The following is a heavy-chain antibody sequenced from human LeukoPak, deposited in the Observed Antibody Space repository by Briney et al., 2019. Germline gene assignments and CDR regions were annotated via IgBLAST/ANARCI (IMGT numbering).Heavy chain of an antibody. V-gene: IGHV3-48*03. J-gene: IGHJ6*03. CDR1: GFTFSSYA. D-gene: IGHD2-21*02. CDR2: ITDSGRTI. CDR3: ARGEVVTASLPDYFYYYMDV. Sequence: GGSLRLSCAASGFTFSSYAMNWVRQAPGKGLEWVSYITDSGRTIYYADSVKGRFTISRDNAKNSLFLQMNSLRAEDTAVYYCARGEVVTASLPDYFYYYMDVWGKGTTVTISS.